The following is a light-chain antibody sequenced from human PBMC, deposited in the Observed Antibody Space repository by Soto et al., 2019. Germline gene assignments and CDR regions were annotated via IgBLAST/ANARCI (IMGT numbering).Light chain of an antibody. V-gene: IGKV1-39*01. Sequence: IQMTQSPSSLSASVGDRVTITCRASQSISYYLNWYHQKPGKAPKLLIFAASTLQSGVPPRFXGSGSGTDFPLTISSLQPEDFATYYCQQNYKTPPYTFGQGTKLEIK. CDR3: QQNYKTPPYT. CDR1: QSISYY. J-gene: IGKJ2*01. CDR2: AAS.